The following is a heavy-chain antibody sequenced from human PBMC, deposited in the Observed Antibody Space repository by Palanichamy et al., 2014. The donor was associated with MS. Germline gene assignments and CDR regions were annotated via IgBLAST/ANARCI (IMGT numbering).Heavy chain of an antibody. CDR2: IGSNGGST. V-gene: IGHV3-64D*06. CDR3: VKGVQQLEKGYFQD. CDR1: GFTFSAYA. Sequence: EVQLVESGGGLVQPGGSLRLSCSASGFTFSAYAMYWVRQAPEKEMEYVSAIGSNGGSTYYADSVKGRFTISRDNSRSTLYLQMSSLGVEDTAVYYCVKGVQQLEKGYFQDWGQGTLVTVSS. J-gene: IGHJ1*01. D-gene: IGHD6-13*01.